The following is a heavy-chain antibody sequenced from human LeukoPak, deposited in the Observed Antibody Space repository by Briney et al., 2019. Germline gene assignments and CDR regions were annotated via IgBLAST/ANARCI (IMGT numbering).Heavy chain of an antibody. J-gene: IGHJ4*02. V-gene: IGHV1-8*03. Sequence: GSVKVSCKASGYTFTSYDIDWVRQATGQGLEWMGWMNPNSGNTGYAQKFQGRVTITRNTSISTAYMELSSLRSEDTAVYYCARTYYYDSSDDYWGQGTLVTVSS. CDR3: ARTYYYDSSDDY. CDR1: GYTFTSYD. D-gene: IGHD3-22*01. CDR2: MNPNSGNT.